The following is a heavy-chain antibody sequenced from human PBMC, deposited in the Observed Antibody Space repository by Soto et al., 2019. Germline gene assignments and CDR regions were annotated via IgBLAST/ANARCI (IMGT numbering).Heavy chain of an antibody. CDR3: ARDSPQAYYYGMDV. CDR2: INPNSGGT. CDR1: GYTFTGYY. Sequence: ASVKVSCKASGYTFTGYYMHWVRQAPGQGLEWMGWINPNSGGTNYAQKFQGRVTMTRDTSINTAYMELSRLRSDDTAVYYCARDSPQAYYYGMDVWGQGTTVTVSS. J-gene: IGHJ6*02. V-gene: IGHV1-2*02.